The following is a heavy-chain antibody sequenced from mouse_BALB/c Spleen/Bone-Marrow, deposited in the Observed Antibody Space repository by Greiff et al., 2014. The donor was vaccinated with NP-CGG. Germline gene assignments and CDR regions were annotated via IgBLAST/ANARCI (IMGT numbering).Heavy chain of an antibody. CDR2: IHPNSGNT. CDR3: ARHRRYAYYFDY. CDR1: GYTFTNSW. V-gene: IGHV1S130*01. Sequence: LQESGSVLVRPGASVKLSCKASGYTFTNSWIHWAKQRPGQGLEWIGEIHPNSGNTNFNEKFKVKATLTVDTSSSTAYVDLSSLTAEDSAVYYCARHRRYAYYFDYWGQGTTLTVSS. J-gene: IGHJ2*01. D-gene: IGHD2-14*01.